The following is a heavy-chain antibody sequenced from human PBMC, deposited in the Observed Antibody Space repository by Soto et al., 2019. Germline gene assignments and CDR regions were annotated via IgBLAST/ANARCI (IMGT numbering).Heavy chain of an antibody. Sequence: SETLSLTCTVSGGSISSSSYYWGWIRQPPGKGLEWIGSIYYSGSTYYNPSLKSRVTISVDTSKNQFSLKLSSVTAADTAVYYCARLVRGWLGTDYWGQGTLVTVSS. J-gene: IGHJ4*02. CDR1: GGSISSSSYY. CDR3: ARLVRGWLGTDY. D-gene: IGHD6-19*01. V-gene: IGHV4-39*01. CDR2: IYYSGST.